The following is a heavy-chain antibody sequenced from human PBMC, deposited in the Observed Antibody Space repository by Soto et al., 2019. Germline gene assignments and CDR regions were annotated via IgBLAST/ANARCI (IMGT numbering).Heavy chain of an antibody. Sequence: QLQLQESGPELVKPSETLSLNCTVSGGSLTSNSYYWGWIRQPPGKGLEWIGSFYYSQSTYFNPALKSPVTISVETSKNQYSLKLSAVTAADTAVYYCARRATVTYDYWGQGILVTVSS. V-gene: IGHV4-39*01. D-gene: IGHD4-17*01. J-gene: IGHJ4*02. CDR2: FYYSQST. CDR1: GGSLTSNSYY. CDR3: ARRATVTYDY.